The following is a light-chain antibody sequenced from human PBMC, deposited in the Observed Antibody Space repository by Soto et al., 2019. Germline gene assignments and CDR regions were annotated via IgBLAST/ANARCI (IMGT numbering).Light chain of an antibody. J-gene: IGLJ1*01. Sequence: QSVLTQPRSLSGSPGQSVTISCTGTSNDVGGYNFVSWYQQHPGKVPKLIIYDVNIRPSGVPDRFSASKSGITASLTISGLRAEDEADYYCCSYVGSDSSFVFGSGTKVTVL. CDR3: CSYVGSDSSFV. V-gene: IGLV2-11*01. CDR2: DVN. CDR1: SNDVGGYNF.